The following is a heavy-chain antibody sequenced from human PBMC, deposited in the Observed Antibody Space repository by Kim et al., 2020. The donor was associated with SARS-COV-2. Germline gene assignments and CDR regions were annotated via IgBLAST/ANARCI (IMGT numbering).Heavy chain of an antibody. J-gene: IGHJ6*02. CDR3: ARETPTSTMIVVYYYYGMDV. Sequence: FTISRDNAKNSLYLQMNSLRAEDTAVYYCARETPTSTMIVVYYYYGMDVWGQGTTVTVSS. D-gene: IGHD3-22*01. V-gene: IGHV3-48*03.